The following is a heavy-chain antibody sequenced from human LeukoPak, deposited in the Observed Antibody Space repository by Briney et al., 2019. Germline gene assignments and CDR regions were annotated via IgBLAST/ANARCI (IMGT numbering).Heavy chain of an antibody. CDR3: ARSKKGYSSGWLRGDWFDP. CDR2: INPNSGGT. D-gene: IGHD6-19*01. J-gene: IGHJ5*02. Sequence: GASVKVSCKASGYTFTDYYMHWVRQAPGQGLEWMGWINPNSGGTNYAQKFQGRVTMTRDTSISTAYMELSRLRSDDTAVYYCARSKKGYSSGWLRGDWFDPWGQGTLVTVSS. CDR1: GYTFTDYY. V-gene: IGHV1-2*02.